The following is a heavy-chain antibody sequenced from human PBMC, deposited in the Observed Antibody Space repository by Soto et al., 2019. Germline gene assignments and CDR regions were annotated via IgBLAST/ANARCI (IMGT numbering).Heavy chain of an antibody. Sequence: GESLKISCKGSGYTFTSYWIGWVRQMPGKGLEWMGIIYPGDSDTRYSPSFEGQVSISADRSTNTAYLHWSSLKASNTAMYYFAGTSFAERSYYYGIDVSGQRSTVTGSS. CDR2: IYPGDSDT. D-gene: IGHD3-16*01. V-gene: IGHV5-51*01. J-gene: IGHJ6*02. CDR1: GYTFTSYW. CDR3: AGTSFAERSYYYGIDV.